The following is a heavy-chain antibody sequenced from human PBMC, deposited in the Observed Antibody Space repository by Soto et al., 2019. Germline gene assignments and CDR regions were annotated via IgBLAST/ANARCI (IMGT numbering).Heavy chain of an antibody. D-gene: IGHD3-9*01. Sequence: QITLKESGPTLVKPTQTLTLNCTFSGFSLSTSGVGVGWIRQPPGKALEWLALIYWDDDKRYSPSLKSRLTSTKDTSKNQVVLTMTNMDPVDTATYYCAHRLLDYDILTGDAFDYWGQGTLVTVSS. CDR2: IYWDDDK. J-gene: IGHJ4*02. V-gene: IGHV2-5*02. CDR1: GFSLSTSGVG. CDR3: AHRLLDYDILTGDAFDY.